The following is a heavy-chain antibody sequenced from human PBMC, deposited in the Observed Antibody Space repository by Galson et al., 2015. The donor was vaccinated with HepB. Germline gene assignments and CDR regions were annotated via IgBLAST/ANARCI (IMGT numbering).Heavy chain of an antibody. V-gene: IGHV3-30*04. CDR2: ISYDGSNK. Sequence: SLRLSCAASGFTFSSYAMHWVRQAPGRGLEWVAVISYDGSNKYYADSVKGRFTISRDNSKNTLYLQMNSLRAEDTAVYYCARAGCSSSWANYDAFDIWGQGTMVTVSS. CDR1: GFTFSSYA. J-gene: IGHJ3*02. D-gene: IGHD6-13*01. CDR3: ARAGCSSSWANYDAFDI.